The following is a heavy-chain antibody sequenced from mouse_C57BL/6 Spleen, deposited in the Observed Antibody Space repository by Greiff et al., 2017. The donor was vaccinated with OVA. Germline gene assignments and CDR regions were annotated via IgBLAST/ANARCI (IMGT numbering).Heavy chain of an antibody. CDR1: GFTFSSYA. V-gene: IGHV5-4*01. CDR3: ARDGNSAGYVGWFAY. D-gene: IGHD3-2*02. Sequence: EVQGVESGGGLVKPGGSLKLSCAASGFTFSSYAMSWVRQTPEKRLEWVATISDGGSYTYYPDNVKGRFTISRDNAKNNLYLQMSNLKSEDTAMYYCARDGNSAGYVGWFAYWGQGTLVTVSA. J-gene: IGHJ3*01. CDR2: ISDGGSYT.